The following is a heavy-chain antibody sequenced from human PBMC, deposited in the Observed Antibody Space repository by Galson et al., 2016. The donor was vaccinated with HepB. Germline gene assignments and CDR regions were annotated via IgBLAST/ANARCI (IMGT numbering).Heavy chain of an antibody. J-gene: IGHJ6*02. Sequence: QSGAEVKKPGESLKISCKGSGYSFTRYYIAWVRQMPGKGLEWMGIIYPSDSDTRYSPSFQGQVTIPADKSINTAYLQWSSLKASDTAMYYCARRRDILTGYHSYYYVMDVWGQGTTVTVSS. CDR1: GYSFTRYY. D-gene: IGHD3-9*01. V-gene: IGHV5-51*01. CDR2: IYPSDSDT. CDR3: ARRRDILTGYHSYYYVMDV.